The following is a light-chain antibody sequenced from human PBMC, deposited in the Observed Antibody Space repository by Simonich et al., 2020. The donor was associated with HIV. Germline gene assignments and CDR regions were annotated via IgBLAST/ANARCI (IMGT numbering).Light chain of an antibody. CDR3: QQYYGSPS. J-gene: IGKJ3*01. Sequence: DIVMTQSPDSLAVSLGERATIHCKSSQSVLYSSNNKNYLAWYQQKPGQPPKLLIYWASTREAGVPDRFSGSGSGTDFTLTISSLQAEDVAVYYCQQYYGSPSFGPGTKVDIK. CDR2: WAS. V-gene: IGKV4-1*01. CDR1: QSVLYSSNNKNY.